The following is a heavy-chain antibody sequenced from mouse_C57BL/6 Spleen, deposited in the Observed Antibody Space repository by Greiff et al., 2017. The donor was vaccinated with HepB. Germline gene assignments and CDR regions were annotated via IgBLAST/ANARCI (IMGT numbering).Heavy chain of an antibody. D-gene: IGHD3-1*01. J-gene: IGHJ3*01. CDR1: GYTFTSYW. V-gene: IGHV1-50*01. CDR2: IDPSDSYT. CDR3: ARRGAPWFAY. Sequence: QVQLQQPGAELVKPGASVKLSCKASGYTFTSYWMQWVKQRPGQGLEWIGEIDPSDSYTNYNQKFKGKATLTVETSSSTAYMQLSSLTSEDSAVYYCARRGAPWFAYWGQGTLVTVAA.